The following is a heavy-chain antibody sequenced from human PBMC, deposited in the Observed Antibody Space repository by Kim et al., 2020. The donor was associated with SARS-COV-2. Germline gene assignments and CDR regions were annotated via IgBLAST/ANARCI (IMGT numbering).Heavy chain of an antibody. V-gene: IGHV1-8*01. Sequence: QKFQGRVTMTRNTSISTAYMGLSSLRSEDTAVYYCAREKCSSTSCYAYDPWGQGTLVTVSS. J-gene: IGHJ5*02. CDR3: AREKCSSTSCYAYDP. D-gene: IGHD2-2*01.